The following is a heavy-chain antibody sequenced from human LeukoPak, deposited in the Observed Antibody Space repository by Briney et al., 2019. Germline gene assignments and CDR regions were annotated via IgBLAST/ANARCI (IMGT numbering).Heavy chain of an antibody. CDR2: IKEDGSEK. V-gene: IGHV3-7*01. J-gene: IGHJ4*02. CDR3: TSHHQAHSRTY. Sequence: PGGSLRLSCAASGFTFSSYWMSWVRQAPGKGLEWVANIKEDGSEKYYVDSVKGRFTISRDNAKDTLYLQMNSLRAEDTAVYYCTSHHQAHSRTYWGQGTLVTVSS. CDR1: GFTFSSYW. D-gene: IGHD6-13*01.